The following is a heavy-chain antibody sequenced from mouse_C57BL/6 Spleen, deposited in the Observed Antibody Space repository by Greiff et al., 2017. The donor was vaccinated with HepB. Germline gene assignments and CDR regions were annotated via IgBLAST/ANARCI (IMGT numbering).Heavy chain of an antibody. CDR2: IYPRSGNT. CDR1: GYTFTSYG. CDR3: AREGKYSNYDAMDY. D-gene: IGHD2-5*01. Sequence: VQLQQSGAELARPGASVKLSCKASGYTFTSYGISWVKQRTGQGLEWIGEIYPRSGNTYYNEKFKGKATLTADKSSSTAYMELRSLTSEDSAVYFCAREGKYSNYDAMDYWGQGTSVTVSS. J-gene: IGHJ4*01. V-gene: IGHV1-81*01.